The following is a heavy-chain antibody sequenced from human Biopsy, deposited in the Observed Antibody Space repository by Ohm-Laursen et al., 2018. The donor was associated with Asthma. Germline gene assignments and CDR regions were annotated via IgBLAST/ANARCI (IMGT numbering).Heavy chain of an antibody. CDR1: GGSLSSGPYY. J-gene: IGHJ6*02. Sequence: PSETLSLTCTVSGGSLSSGPYYWSWVRQHPGKGLEWIGYINYSGSTFYSPPLESRVTVSVDTSKNQFSLKLSSVTAADTAVYYCARDKPSHIDYYYGMDVWGQGATVTVSS. V-gene: IGHV4-31*03. CDR2: INYSGST. CDR3: ARDKPSHIDYYYGMDV.